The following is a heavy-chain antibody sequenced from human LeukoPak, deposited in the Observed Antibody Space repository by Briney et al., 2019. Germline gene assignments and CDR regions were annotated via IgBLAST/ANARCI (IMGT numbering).Heavy chain of an antibody. Sequence: SETLSLTCTVSGGSISSYYWSWIRQPPGKGLEWIGYIYYSGSTNYNPSLKSRVTISVDTSKNQFSLKLSSVTAADTAVYYCARADDSNWFDPWGQGTLATVSS. CDR2: IYYSGST. V-gene: IGHV4-59*01. J-gene: IGHJ5*02. D-gene: IGHD3-16*01. CDR1: GGSISSYY. CDR3: ARADDSNWFDP.